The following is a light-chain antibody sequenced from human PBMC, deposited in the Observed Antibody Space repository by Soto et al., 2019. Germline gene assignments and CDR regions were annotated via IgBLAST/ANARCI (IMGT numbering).Light chain of an antibody. Sequence: QSALTQPASVSGSPGQSITISCTGTSGDAGDYNSVSWYQHHPGKAPKLMIYDVTNRPSGVSNRFSASKSGNTASLTISGLQAEDEADYYCSSYTSSSTLIFGTGTKVTVL. CDR1: SGDAGDYNS. J-gene: IGLJ1*01. CDR3: SSYTSSSTLI. V-gene: IGLV2-14*03. CDR2: DVT.